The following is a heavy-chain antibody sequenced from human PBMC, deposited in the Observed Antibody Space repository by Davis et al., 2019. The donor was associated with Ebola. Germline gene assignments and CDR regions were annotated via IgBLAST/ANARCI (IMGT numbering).Heavy chain of an antibody. CDR1: GFTFSSYW. Sequence: GESLKISCVASGFTFSSYWMFWVRQAPGKGLVWVSRINNDGSGTTYADSVKGRFTISRDNAKNTLYLQMHSLTVEDTAVYYCARDQDGPGPTVDYWGRGTTVTVSS. D-gene: IGHD1-7*01. CDR3: ARDQDGPGPTVDY. J-gene: IGHJ6*04. V-gene: IGHV3-74*01. CDR2: INNDGSGT.